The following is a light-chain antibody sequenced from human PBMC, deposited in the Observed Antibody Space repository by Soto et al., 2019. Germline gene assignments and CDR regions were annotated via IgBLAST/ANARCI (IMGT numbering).Light chain of an antibody. CDR2: AAS. CDR1: QGISRW. J-gene: IGKJ3*01. CDR3: QQANSFPFT. V-gene: IGKV1-12*01. Sequence: DIQMTQSPSSVSASVGDRVTITCRASQGISRWLAWYQHKPGKAPKLLIYAASNLQSGVPSRFSGSGSGTDFTLSISSLQPEDFATYYCQQANSFPFTFGPGTNVYFK.